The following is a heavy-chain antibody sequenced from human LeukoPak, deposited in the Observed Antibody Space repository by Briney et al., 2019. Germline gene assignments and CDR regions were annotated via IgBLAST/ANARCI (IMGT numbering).Heavy chain of an antibody. J-gene: IGHJ5*02. CDR3: ASVPSGIAVAGSFDP. CDR1: GGTFSSYA. CDR2: IIPILGIA. D-gene: IGHD6-19*01. V-gene: IGHV1-69*04. Sequence: GSSVTVSFKASGGTFSSYAISWVRQPPGQGLEWMGRIIPILGIANYAQKFQGRVTITADKSTSTAYMELSSLRSEDTAVYYCASVPSGIAVAGSFDPWGQGTLVTVSS.